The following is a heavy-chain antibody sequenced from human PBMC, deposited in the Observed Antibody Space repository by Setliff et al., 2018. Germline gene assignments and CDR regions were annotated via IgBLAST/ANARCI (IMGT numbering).Heavy chain of an antibody. CDR3: ARAREGGFLEWAPFDF. CDR1: GDSITSGSVY. J-gene: IGHJ4*01. CDR2: IFPTGTT. V-gene: IGHV4-61*02. Sequence: PSETLSLTCTVSGDSITSGSVYWSWIRQPAGKGLEWIGRIFPTGTTNYNPDLKSRVTMSVDTSKKRFSLMLRSVTAADTAVYYCARAREGGFLEWAPFDFWGRGMQVTVSS. D-gene: IGHD3-3*01.